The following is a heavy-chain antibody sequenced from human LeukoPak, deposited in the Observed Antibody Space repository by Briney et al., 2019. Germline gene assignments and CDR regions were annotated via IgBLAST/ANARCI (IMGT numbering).Heavy chain of an antibody. V-gene: IGHV4-61*01. CDR1: GGSVSSGSYY. Sequence: SETLSLTCTVSGGSVSSGSYYWSWIRQPPGKGLEWIGYIYYSGSTNYNPSLKSRVTISVDTSKNQFSLKLSSVTAAGTAVYYCARENDYDSSGSFDYWGQGTLVTVSS. J-gene: IGHJ4*02. D-gene: IGHD3-22*01. CDR2: IYYSGST. CDR3: ARENDYDSSGSFDY.